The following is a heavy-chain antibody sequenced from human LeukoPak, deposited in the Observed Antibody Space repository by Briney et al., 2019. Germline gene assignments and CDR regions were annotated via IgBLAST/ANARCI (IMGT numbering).Heavy chain of an antibody. CDR2: MNPNSGNT. V-gene: IGHV1-8*03. D-gene: IGHD3-3*01. J-gene: IGHJ4*02. CDR3: ARNALRFLEWLSPRFDY. CDR1: GYTFTSYD. Sequence: ASVKVSCKASGYTFTSYDINWVRQATGQGLEWMGWMNPNSGNTGYAQKFQGRVTITRNTSISTAYMELSSLRSEDTVVYYCARNALRFLEWLSPRFDYWGQGTLVTVSS.